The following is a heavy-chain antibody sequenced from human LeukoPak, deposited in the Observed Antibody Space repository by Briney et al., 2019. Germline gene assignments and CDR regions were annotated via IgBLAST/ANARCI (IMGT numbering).Heavy chain of an antibody. CDR3: ARVHSEPRRYSSFDY. D-gene: IGHD6-19*01. CDR1: GYTFTSYY. CDR2: INPSGGST. Sequence: GASVKVSCKASGYTFTSYYMHWVRQAPGQGLEWMGIINPSGGSTSYAQKFQGRVTMTRDTSTSTVYKELSSLRSEDTAVYYCARVHSEPRRYSSFDYWGQGTLVTVSS. V-gene: IGHV1-46*01. J-gene: IGHJ4*02.